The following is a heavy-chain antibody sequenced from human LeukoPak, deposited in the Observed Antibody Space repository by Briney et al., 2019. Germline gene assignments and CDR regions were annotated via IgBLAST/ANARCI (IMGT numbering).Heavy chain of an antibody. J-gene: IGHJ4*02. CDR3: ARGDKRYSSGPGFDY. CDR2: IYTSGST. CDR1: GGSISSYY. D-gene: IGHD6-19*01. Sequence: PSETLSLTCTVSGGSISSYYWSWVRKPAGKGMEWVGRIYTSGSTNYNASLKSRVNKSVDTSKNQFARKLSSVTAADTAVYYCARGDKRYSSGPGFDYWGQGTLVTVSS. V-gene: IGHV4-4*07.